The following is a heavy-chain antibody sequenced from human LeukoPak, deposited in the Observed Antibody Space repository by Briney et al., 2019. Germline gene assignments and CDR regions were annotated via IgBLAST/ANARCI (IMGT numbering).Heavy chain of an antibody. D-gene: IGHD1-1*01. CDR2: IRYDGSNK. V-gene: IGHV3-30*02. CDR3: ARRGTGPFDY. Sequence: GGSLRLSCAASGFTFSSYGMSWVRQAPGKGLEWVAFIRYDGSNKYYADSVKGRFTISRDNSKNTLYLQMNSLRAEDTAVYYCARRGTGPFDYLGQGTLVTVSS. CDR1: GFTFSSYG. J-gene: IGHJ4*02.